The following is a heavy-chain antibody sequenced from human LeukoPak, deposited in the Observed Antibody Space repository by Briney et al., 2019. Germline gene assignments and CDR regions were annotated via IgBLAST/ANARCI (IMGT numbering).Heavy chain of an antibody. CDR3: ARDQGYCSGGSCFSDC. D-gene: IGHD2-15*01. CDR2: IIPIFGTA. CDR1: GGTFSSYA. Sequence: GSSVKGSCKASGGTFSSYAISWVRQAPGQGLEWMGGIIPIFGTANYAQKFQGRVTITADESTSTAYMELSSLRSEDTAVYYCARDQGYCSGGSCFSDCWGQGTLVTVSS. J-gene: IGHJ4*02. V-gene: IGHV1-69*01.